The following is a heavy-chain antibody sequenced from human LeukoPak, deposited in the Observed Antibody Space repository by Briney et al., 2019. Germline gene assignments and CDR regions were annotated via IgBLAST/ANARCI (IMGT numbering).Heavy chain of an antibody. CDR3: ARRAAERLRRYFDY. V-gene: IGHV4-39*01. CDR1: GGSISSSSYY. J-gene: IGHJ4*02. Sequence: SETLSLTCTVSGGSISSSSYYWGWIRQPPGKGLEWIGSIYYSGSTYYNPSLKSRVTISVDTSKNQFSLKLSSVTAADTAVYYCARRAAERLRRYFDYWGQGTLVTVSS. CDR2: IYYSGST. D-gene: IGHD1-1*01.